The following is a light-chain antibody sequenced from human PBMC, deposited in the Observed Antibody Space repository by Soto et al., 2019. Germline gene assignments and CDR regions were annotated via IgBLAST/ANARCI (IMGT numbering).Light chain of an antibody. V-gene: IGLV2-8*01. CDR1: NSDVGGYNY. CDR3: SSYAGSNNFVV. CDR2: ELS. Sequence: QSALTQPPSASGSPGQSVTISCTGTNSDVGGYNYVSWYQQHPGKAPKLMIYELSKRPSGVPDRFSGSKSGNTASLTVSGPQAEDEADYYCSSYAGSNNFVVFGGGTKVTVL. J-gene: IGLJ2*01.